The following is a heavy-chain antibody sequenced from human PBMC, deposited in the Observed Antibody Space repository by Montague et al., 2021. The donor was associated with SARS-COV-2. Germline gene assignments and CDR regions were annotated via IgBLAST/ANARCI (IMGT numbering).Heavy chain of an antibody. V-gene: IGHV4-59*13. CDR2: IFHSGIT. D-gene: IGHD1-20*01. CDR1: GGSISSYY. J-gene: IGHJ5*02. CDR3: ARTEYNWNDWFDP. Sequence: SETLSLTCSVSGGSISSYYWSWTRQSPGQGLEWIGYIFHSGITDHNPSLKSRVTISVDMSKNQFSLQLNSVTAADSAVYYCARTEYNWNDWFDPWGQGTLVTVSS.